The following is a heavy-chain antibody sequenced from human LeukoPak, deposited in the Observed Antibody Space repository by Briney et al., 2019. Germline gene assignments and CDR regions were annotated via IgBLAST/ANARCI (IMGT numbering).Heavy chain of an antibody. V-gene: IGHV1-2*06. J-gene: IGHJ6*02. CDR3: ARDGSGASRYYGLDV. D-gene: IGHD5-12*01. CDR1: GYTFTDYF. CDR2: INPKSGGT. Sequence: ASVKVSCKASGYTFTDYFMYWVRRAPGQGLECMGRINPKSGGTNYARDFQGRVTMTRDTSINTAYMELSRLRSDDTAVYYCARDGSGASRYYGLDVWGQGTTVTVSS.